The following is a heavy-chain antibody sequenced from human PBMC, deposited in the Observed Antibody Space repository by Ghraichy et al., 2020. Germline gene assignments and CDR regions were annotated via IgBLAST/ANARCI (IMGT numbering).Heavy chain of an antibody. Sequence: SVKVSCKASGGTFSSYAISWVRQAPGQGLEWMGGIIPIFGTANYAQKFQGRVTITADESTSTAYMELSSLRSEDTAVYYCARDHHDSSGYYYVLAYWGQGTLVTVSS. J-gene: IGHJ4*02. CDR3: ARDHHDSSGYYYVLAY. V-gene: IGHV1-69*13. D-gene: IGHD3-22*01. CDR2: IIPIFGTA. CDR1: GGTFSSYA.